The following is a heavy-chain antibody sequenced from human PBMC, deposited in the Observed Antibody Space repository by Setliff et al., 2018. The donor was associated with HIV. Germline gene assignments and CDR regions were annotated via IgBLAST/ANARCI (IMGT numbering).Heavy chain of an antibody. Sequence: GGSLRLSCAASGFTFSDCSMNWVRQAPGKGLEWISYITSTGSTIFYADSVKGRFTISRDNDKNSVHLQMTSLRAEDTAVYYCARPWAFDIWGQGTMVTVSS. CDR3: ARPWAFDI. J-gene: IGHJ3*02. V-gene: IGHV3-48*01. CDR1: GFTFSDCS. CDR2: ITSTGSTI.